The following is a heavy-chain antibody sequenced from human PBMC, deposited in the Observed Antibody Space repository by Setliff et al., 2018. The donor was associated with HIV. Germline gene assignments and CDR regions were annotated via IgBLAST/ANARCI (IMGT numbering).Heavy chain of an antibody. CDR2: ISSSGSTI. Sequence: GGSLRLSCAASGFTFSDYYMSWIRQAPGKGLEWVSYISSSGSTIYYADSVKGRFTISRDNAKNSLYLQMNSLRAEDTAVYYCARDRHYDYFYYGMDVWGQGTTVTVSS. CDR1: GFTFSDYY. J-gene: IGHJ6*02. D-gene: IGHD5-12*01. V-gene: IGHV3-11*04. CDR3: ARDRHYDYFYYGMDV.